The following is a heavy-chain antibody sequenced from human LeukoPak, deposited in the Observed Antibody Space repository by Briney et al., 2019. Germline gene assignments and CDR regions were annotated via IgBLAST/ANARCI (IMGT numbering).Heavy chain of an antibody. J-gene: IGHJ4*02. V-gene: IGHV3-13*01. Sequence: PGGSLRLSCAAPGFTFSSYDMPGVPQPPGKGLEWVSTIRTAGETYYPGSVQGRFTISRENAKNSLYLQMNSLSAGDTAVYYCARESRYCNSASCYLDYWGQGTLVTVSS. CDR1: GFTFSSYD. CDR2: IRTAGET. D-gene: IGHD2-2*01. CDR3: ARESRYCNSASCYLDY.